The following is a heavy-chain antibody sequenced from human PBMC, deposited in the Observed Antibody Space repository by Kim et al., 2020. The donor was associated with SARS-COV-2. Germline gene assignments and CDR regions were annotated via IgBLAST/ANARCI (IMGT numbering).Heavy chain of an antibody. J-gene: IGHJ4*02. CDR3: ARGEFGGVIVY. CDR2: INHSGST. V-gene: IGHV4-34*01. CDR1: GGSFSGYY. Sequence: SETLSLTCAVYGGSFSGYYWSWIRQPPGKGLEWIGEINHSGSTNYNPSLKSRVTISVDTSKNQFSLKLSSVTAADTAVYYCARGEFGGVIVYWGQGTLVT. D-gene: IGHD3-16*01.